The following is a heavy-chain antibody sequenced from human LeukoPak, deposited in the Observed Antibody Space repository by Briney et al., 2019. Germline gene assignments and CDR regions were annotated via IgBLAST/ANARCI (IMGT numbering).Heavy chain of an antibody. D-gene: IGHD4-17*01. CDR3: ARGDSDHYITLDY. V-gene: IGHV3-48*01. CDR1: GFNFSAYS. Sequence: GSLRLSCAASGFNFSAYSMNWVRQAPGKGLEWVSYISRSSDAIYDADSVKGRFTISRDNAKNLLFLQMTSLGVEDTALYYCARGDSDHYITLDYWGQGTLVTVSS. CDR2: ISRSSDAI. J-gene: IGHJ4*02.